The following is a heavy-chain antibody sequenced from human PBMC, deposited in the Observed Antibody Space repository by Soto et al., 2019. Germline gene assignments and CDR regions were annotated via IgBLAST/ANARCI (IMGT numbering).Heavy chain of an antibody. D-gene: IGHD3-10*01. J-gene: IGHJ4*02. V-gene: IGHV4-39*01. CDR1: GDSISSSNYF. CDR2: IFYSGST. Sequence: SETLSLTCTVSGDSISSSNYFWGWIRQPPGKGLEWIGTIFYSGSTYYNPSLKSRVTISVDTSKNQFSLKLTSVTAAGTALYYCARRYGWLYFDYWGQGGLVTVSS. CDR3: ARRYGWLYFDY.